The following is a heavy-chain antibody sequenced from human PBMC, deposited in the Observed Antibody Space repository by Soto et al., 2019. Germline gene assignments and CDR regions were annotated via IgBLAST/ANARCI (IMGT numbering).Heavy chain of an antibody. D-gene: IGHD6-13*01. J-gene: IGHJ6*03. CDR1: GFTFSSYA. Sequence: GGSLRLSCAASGFTFSSYAMSWVRQAPGKGLEWVSAISGSGGSTYYADSVKGRFTISRDNSKNTLYLQMNSLRVEDTAEYYCAKNEQQLVLYYYYYMDVWGKGTTVTVSS. V-gene: IGHV3-23*01. CDR3: AKNEQQLVLYYYYYMDV. CDR2: ISGSGGST.